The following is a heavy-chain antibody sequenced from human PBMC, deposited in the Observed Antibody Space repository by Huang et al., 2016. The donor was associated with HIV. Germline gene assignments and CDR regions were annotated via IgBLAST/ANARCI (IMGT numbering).Heavy chain of an antibody. J-gene: IGHJ3*02. D-gene: IGHD3-22*01. V-gene: IGHV1-18*01. CDR3: ARDPKYHRIGYYRQRRGIDI. Sequence: QIQLMQSGPELKQPGASVKVSCKASGYTFTSYGITWVRQAPGQGPEGMGGIRASRGETEYAQKFQGRVTLTTDTSTNIAYRELRSLRADDTAKYYCARDPKYHRIGYYRQRRGIDIWGQGTMVSVSS. CDR2: IRASRGET. CDR1: GYTFTSYG.